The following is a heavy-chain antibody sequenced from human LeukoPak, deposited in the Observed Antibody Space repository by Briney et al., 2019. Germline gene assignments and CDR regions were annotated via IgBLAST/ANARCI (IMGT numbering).Heavy chain of an antibody. J-gene: IGHJ3*02. CDR2: INHSGST. V-gene: IGHV4-34*01. CDR1: GGSFSGYY. D-gene: IGHD2-2*01. CDR3: ARGSVNYCSSTSCSGAFDI. Sequence: PSETLSLTCAVYGGSFSGYYWSWIRQPPEKGLEWIGDINHSGSTNYNPSLKSRVTISVDTSKNQFSLKLSSVTAADTAVYYCARGSVNYCSSTSCSGAFDIWGQGTMVTVSS.